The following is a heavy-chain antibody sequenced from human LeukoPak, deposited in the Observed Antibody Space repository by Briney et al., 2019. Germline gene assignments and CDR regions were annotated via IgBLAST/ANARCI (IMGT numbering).Heavy chain of an antibody. Sequence: PGGSLRLSCAASGFTFSSYSMNWVRQAPGKGLEWVSSISSSSSYIYYADSVKGRFTISRDNAKNSLYLQMNSLRAEDTAVYYCATRIDRGYSGYDWVDYWGQGTLVTVSS. CDR1: GFTFSSYS. V-gene: IGHV3-21*01. CDR2: ISSSSSYI. J-gene: IGHJ4*02. D-gene: IGHD5-12*01. CDR3: ATRIDRGYSGYDWVDY.